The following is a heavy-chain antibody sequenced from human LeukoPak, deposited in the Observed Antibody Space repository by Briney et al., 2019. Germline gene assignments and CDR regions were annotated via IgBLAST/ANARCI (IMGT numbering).Heavy chain of an antibody. Sequence: PGGSLRLFCAVSGFTLRDFAMHWGRQAPGKGLQWVSGISLDSGSIGYADTVKGRFTVSRDNAKNFLYLQMNSLRSEDTALYYCAKDIGKAAAGNLESYGLDVWGQGTTVIVSS. J-gene: IGHJ6*02. CDR1: GFTLRDFA. CDR2: ISLDSGSI. V-gene: IGHV3-9*01. D-gene: IGHD6-13*01. CDR3: AKDIGKAAAGNLESYGLDV.